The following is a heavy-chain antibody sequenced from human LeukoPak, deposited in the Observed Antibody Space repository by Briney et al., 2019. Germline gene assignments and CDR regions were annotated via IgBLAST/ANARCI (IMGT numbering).Heavy chain of an antibody. CDR3: ARADCSGSTCYLRRSWFDP. CDR2: ISTSSRYI. CDR1: GFTLSNYD. J-gene: IGHJ5*02. D-gene: IGHD2-2*01. V-gene: IGHV3-21*01. Sequence: GGSLRLSCAASGFTLSNYDMNWVRQAPGKGLEWVSSISTSSRYIYYKDSVRGRFAISRDDAKNSLYLEMNSLRAGDTAAYYCARADCSGSTCYLRRSWFDPWGQGTLVTVSS.